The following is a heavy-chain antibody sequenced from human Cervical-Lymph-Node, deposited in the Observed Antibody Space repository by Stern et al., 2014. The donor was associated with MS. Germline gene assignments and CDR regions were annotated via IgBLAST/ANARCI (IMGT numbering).Heavy chain of an antibody. D-gene: IGHD6-13*01. CDR3: ARRAAAVTYCYFDL. CDR1: GFTFDDYG. V-gene: IGHV3-20*04. Sequence: EVQLEESGGDVVRPGGSLRLSCVASGFTFDDYGMGWVRQAPGQGLELVCGVNCNRGNTGYSDAMKGRFTVSRDNAKNSLYLQMHSLRAEDTAFYYCARRAAAVTYCYFDLWGRGTLVTVSS. CDR2: VNCNRGNT. J-gene: IGHJ2*01.